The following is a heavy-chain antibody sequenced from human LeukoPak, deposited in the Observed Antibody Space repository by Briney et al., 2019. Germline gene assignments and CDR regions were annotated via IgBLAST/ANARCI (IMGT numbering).Heavy chain of an antibody. J-gene: IGHJ4*02. CDR1: GGSFSGYY. CDR3: ARVLGSGSCYDY. V-gene: IGHV4-34*01. D-gene: IGHD3-10*02. CDR2: INHSGST. Sequence: SETLSLTCAVYGGSFSGYYWSWIRQPPGKGLERIGEINHSGSTNYNPSLKSRVTISVDTSKNQFSLKLSSVTAADTAVYYCARVLGSGSCYDYWGQGALVTVSS.